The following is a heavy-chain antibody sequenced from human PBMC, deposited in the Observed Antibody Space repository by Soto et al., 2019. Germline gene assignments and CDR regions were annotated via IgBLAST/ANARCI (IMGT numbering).Heavy chain of an antibody. D-gene: IGHD3-22*01. V-gene: IGHV3-7*01. J-gene: IGHJ3*01. CDR1: GFSFSSYW. CDR2: IAHDGSEK. Sequence: PGGSLRLSCAVSGFSFSSYWMSWVRQAPGRGLEWVATIAHDGSEKFYVDYVKGRFTISRDNTKNSLYLQMNSLRAEDTAVYYCSRDQLYYNDISGRPLNAFDVWGQGTMVTVSS. CDR3: SRDQLYYNDISGRPLNAFDV.